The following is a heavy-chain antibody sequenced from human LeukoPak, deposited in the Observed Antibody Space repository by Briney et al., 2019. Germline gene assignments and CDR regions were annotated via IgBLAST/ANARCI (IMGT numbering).Heavy chain of an antibody. J-gene: IGHJ4*02. Sequence: GRSLRLSCAASGFTFSSYAMHWVRQAPGKGLEWVAVISYDGSNKYYADSVKGRFTISRDNSKNTLYLQMNSLRAEDTAVYYCARVSRYCGSTSCYFSEPTYYFDFWGQGTLVTVSS. D-gene: IGHD2-2*01. CDR2: ISYDGSNK. CDR1: GFTFSSYA. CDR3: ARVSRYCGSTSCYFSEPTYYFDF. V-gene: IGHV3-30-3*01.